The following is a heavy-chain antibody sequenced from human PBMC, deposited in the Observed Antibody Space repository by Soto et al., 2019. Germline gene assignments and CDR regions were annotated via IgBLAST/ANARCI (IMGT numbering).Heavy chain of an antibody. J-gene: IGHJ4*02. CDR1: GGSISSYY. D-gene: IGHD3-10*01. CDR3: ARAAPVLLWFGELFAFDY. V-gene: IGHV4-59*01. CDR2: IYYSGST. Sequence: SETLSLTCTVSGGSISSYYWSWIRQPPGKGLEWIGYIYYSGSTNYNPSLKSRVTISVDTSKNQFSLKLSSVTAADTAVYYCARAAPVLLWFGELFAFDYWGQGTLVT.